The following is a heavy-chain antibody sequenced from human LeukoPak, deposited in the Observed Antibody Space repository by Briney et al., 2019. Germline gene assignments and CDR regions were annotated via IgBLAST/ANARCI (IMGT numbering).Heavy chain of an antibody. V-gene: IGHV3-48*04. J-gene: IGHJ6*04. CDR3: ATSPYCSSTSCYPDV. CDR2: ISSSSSTI. D-gene: IGHD2-2*01. Sequence: ISSSSSTIYYADSVKGRFTISRDNAENSLYLQMNSLRAEDTAVYYCATSPYCSSTSCYPDVWGKGTTVTVSS.